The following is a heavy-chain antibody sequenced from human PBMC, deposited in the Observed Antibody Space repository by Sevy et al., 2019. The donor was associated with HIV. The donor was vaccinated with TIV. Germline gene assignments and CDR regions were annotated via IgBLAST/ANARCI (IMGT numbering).Heavy chain of an antibody. J-gene: IGHJ5*02. CDR3: AKPNWNDRADWFDP. Sequence: GGSLRLSCVASGFNFNNHAMSWVRQAPGKGLEWVSSISGFGGVTSYADSVKGRFTISRDKSKDTLYLQMNSLRAEDTAVYYCAKPNWNDRADWFDPWGQGTLVTVSS. D-gene: IGHD1-1*01. CDR2: ISGFGGVT. V-gene: IGHV3-23*01. CDR1: GFNFNNHA.